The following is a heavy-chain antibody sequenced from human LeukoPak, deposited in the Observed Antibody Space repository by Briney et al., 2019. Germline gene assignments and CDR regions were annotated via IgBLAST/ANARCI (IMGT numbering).Heavy chain of an antibody. CDR3: ARDQRDPRYYFDY. CDR1: GFTFSSYA. CDR2: ISYDGSNK. Sequence: GRSLRLSCAASGFTFSSYAMHWVRQAPGKGLEWVAVISYDGSNKYYADSVKGRFTISRDNSKNTLYLQMNSLRAEDTAVYYCARDQRDPRYYFDYWGQGTLVTVSS. J-gene: IGHJ4*02. D-gene: IGHD6-25*01. V-gene: IGHV3-30-3*01.